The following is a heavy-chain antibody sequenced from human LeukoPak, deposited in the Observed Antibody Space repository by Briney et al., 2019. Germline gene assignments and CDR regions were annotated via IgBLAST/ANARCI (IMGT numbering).Heavy chain of an antibody. V-gene: IGHV1-69*13. CDR1: GGTFSTYA. D-gene: IGHD3-10*01. CDR2: IIPIFGTA. CDR3: ARTMVRGVNYYYYSYMDV. Sequence: SVKVSCKASGGTFSTYAISWVRQAPGQGLEWMGGIIPIFGTANYAQKFQGRVTITADESTSTAYMELSSLRSEDTAVYYCARTMVRGVNYYYYSYMDVWGKGTTVTISS. J-gene: IGHJ6*03.